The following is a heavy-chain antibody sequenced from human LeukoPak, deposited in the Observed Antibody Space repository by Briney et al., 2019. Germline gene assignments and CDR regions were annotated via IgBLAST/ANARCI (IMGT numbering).Heavy chain of an antibody. V-gene: IGHV5-51*01. J-gene: IGHJ4*02. CDR3: ARLPLGYSSGYSFDY. CDR1: GYSFTSYW. Sequence: GESLKISCKGSGYSFTSYWIGWVRQMPGKGLEWMGIIYPGDSDTRYSPSFQGQVTISADKSISTAYLQWSSLKASDTAMYYCARLPLGYSSGYSFDYWGQGTLVTVSS. D-gene: IGHD3-22*01. CDR2: IYPGDSDT.